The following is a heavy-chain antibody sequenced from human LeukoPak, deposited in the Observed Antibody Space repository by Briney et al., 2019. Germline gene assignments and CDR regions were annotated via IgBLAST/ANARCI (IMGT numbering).Heavy chain of an antibody. CDR1: GGSISSGGYY. V-gene: IGHV4-30-2*01. J-gene: IGHJ4*02. CDR2: IYHSGST. Sequence: PSETLSLTCTVSGGSISSGGYYWSWIRQPPGKGLEWIGYIYHSGSTYYNPSLKSRVTISVDRSKNQFSLKLSSVTAADTAVYYCARVGHCTSTACSYRYFDYWGQGALVTVSS. D-gene: IGHD2-2*01. CDR3: ARVGHCTSTACSYRYFDY.